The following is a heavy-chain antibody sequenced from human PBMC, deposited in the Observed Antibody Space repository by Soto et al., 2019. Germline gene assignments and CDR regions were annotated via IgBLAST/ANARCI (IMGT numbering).Heavy chain of an antibody. J-gene: IGHJ4*02. CDR1: GGAIISNY. CDR2: VYNSGST. CDR3: ARYRREAVAGYTLDN. Sequence: PAETLSLTCTVSGGAIISNYWTWSGHPPGKGLEWIGYVYNSGSTNYNPSLKSRVTISEDTSKSQFSLKVNSMTAADTAVYYCARYRREAVAGYTLDNWGQGILVTVSS. V-gene: IGHV4-59*01. D-gene: IGHD6-13*01.